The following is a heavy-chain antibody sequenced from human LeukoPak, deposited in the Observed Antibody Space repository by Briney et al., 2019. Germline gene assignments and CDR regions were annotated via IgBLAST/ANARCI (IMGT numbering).Heavy chain of an antibody. CDR2: ISGGGRST. J-gene: IGHJ4*02. Sequence: GGSLRLSCAASGFTFSTCAMSWVRQAPGKGPEWVSTISGGGRSTDYADSVKGQFTISRDNSKNTLYLQMNSLRAEDTAVYYCARERYFDYWGQGTLVTVSS. CDR3: ARERYFDY. CDR1: GFTFSTCA. V-gene: IGHV3-23*01.